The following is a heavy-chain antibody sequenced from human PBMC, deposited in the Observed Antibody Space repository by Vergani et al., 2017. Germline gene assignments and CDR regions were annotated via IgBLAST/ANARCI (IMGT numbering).Heavy chain of an antibody. D-gene: IGHD1-1*01. CDR3: ARVTTTGTPPHFDY. V-gene: IGHV1-69*01. Sequence: QVQLVESGGGVVQPGRSLRLSCAASGFTFSSYAISWVRQAPGQGLEWMGGIIPIFGTANYAQKFQGRVTITADESTSTAYMELSSLRSEDTAVYYCARVTTTGTPPHFDYWGQGTLVTVSS. J-gene: IGHJ4*02. CDR1: GFTFSSYA. CDR2: IIPIFGTA.